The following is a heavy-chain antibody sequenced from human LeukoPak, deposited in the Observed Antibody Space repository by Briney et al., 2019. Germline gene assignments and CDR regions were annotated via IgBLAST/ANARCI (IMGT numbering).Heavy chain of an antibody. J-gene: IGHJ3*02. CDR2: IKQDGSEK. V-gene: IGHV3-7*01. D-gene: IGHD3-10*01. Sequence: GGSLRLSCAASGFTFSSYWMSWVRQAPGKGLEWVANIKQDGSEKYYVDSVKGRFTISRDNAKNSLYLQMNSLRAEDTAVYYCARVCYYGSGSYYLDAFDIWGQGTMVTVSS. CDR1: GFTFSSYW. CDR3: ARVCYYGSGSYYLDAFDI.